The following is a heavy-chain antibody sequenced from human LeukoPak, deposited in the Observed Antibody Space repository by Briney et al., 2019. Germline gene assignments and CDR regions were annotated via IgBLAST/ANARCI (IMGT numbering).Heavy chain of an antibody. Sequence: SETLSLTCTVSGGWGGDYYWSWIRQPPGRGLEWVGYIYYNGNTFYTPSLKSRVTIPIDTPKNQFSLNLSSVTAADTAVYYCVSRRTTALSLFDYWGQGTLVTVSS. CDR3: VSRRTTALSLFDY. J-gene: IGHJ4*02. CDR1: GGWGGDYY. D-gene: IGHD1-14*01. CDR2: IYYNGNT. V-gene: IGHV4-30-4*01.